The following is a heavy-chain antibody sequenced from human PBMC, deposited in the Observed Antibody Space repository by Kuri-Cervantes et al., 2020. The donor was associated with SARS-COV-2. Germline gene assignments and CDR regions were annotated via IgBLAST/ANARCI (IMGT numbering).Heavy chain of an antibody. CDR1: GFTFSNAW. J-gene: IGHJ5*02. CDR3: ARWYCSGGSCYSRPSWFDP. CDR2: INSDGSST. V-gene: IGHV3-74*01. D-gene: IGHD2-15*01. Sequence: GESLKISCAASGFTFSNAWMSWVRQAPGKGLVWVSRINSDGSSTSYADSVEGRFTISRDNAKNTLYLQMNSLRAEDTAVYYCARWYCSGGSCYSRPSWFDPWGQGTLVTVSS.